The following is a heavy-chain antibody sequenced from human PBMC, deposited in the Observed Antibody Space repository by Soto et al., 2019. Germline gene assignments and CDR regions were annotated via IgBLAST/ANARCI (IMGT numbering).Heavy chain of an antibody. V-gene: IGHV4-59*08. CDR2: IYYSGST. D-gene: IGHD4-17*01. CDR1: GGSIRSYY. J-gene: IGHJ4*02. CDR3: ARNYGDYVDY. Sequence: TLSLTCTVSGGSIRSYYWSWIRQPPGKGLECIGYIYYSGSTNYNPSLKSRVTISVDTSKNQFSLKLSSVTAADTAIYYCARNYGDYVDYWGQGTLVTVSS.